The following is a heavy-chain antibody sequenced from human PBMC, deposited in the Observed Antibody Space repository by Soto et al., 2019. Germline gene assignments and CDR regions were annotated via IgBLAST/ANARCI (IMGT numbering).Heavy chain of an antibody. V-gene: IGHV1-3*01. CDR1: GYTFTSYA. CDR2: INAGNGNT. J-gene: IGHJ3*02. D-gene: IGHD3-3*01. CDR3: ARGADFWSGPTDDAFDI. Sequence: QVQLVQSGAEVKKPGASVKVSCKASGYTFTSYAMHWVRQAPGQRLEWMGWINAGNGNTKYSQKFQGRVTITRDTSASTAYMELSSVRSEDTAVYYCARGADFWSGPTDDAFDIWGQGTMVTVGS.